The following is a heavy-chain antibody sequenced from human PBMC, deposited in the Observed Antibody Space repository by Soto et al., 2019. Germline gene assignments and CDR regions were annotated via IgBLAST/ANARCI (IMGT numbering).Heavy chain of an antibody. V-gene: IGHV3-23*01. CDR1: GFIFSTYA. D-gene: IGHD4-17*01. CDR2: ISSNSDTT. J-gene: IGHJ3*02. CDR3: AHPRGYGVFDAVDI. Sequence: HPGGSLRLSCAASGFIFSTYAMNWGRHAPGEGLEWVSAISSNSDTTFYAESVRGRFTISRDNSVNTLYLQMSRLRTEDTAVYYCAHPRGYGVFDAVDIWGQGTMVTVSS.